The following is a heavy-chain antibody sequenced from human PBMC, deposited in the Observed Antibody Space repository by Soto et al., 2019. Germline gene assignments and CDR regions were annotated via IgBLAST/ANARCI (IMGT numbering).Heavy chain of an antibody. CDR3: ASTKDETLYFDY. CDR1: GGSISNYY. J-gene: IGHJ4*02. CDR2: IYYSGST. Sequence: SETLSLTCTVSGGSISNYYWSWIRQPPGKGLEWIGYIYYSGSTNYNPSLKSRVTISVDTSKNQFSLKLGSVTAADTAMYYCASTKDETLYFDYWGQGNLVPVSS. D-gene: IGHD2-15*01. V-gene: IGHV4-59*08.